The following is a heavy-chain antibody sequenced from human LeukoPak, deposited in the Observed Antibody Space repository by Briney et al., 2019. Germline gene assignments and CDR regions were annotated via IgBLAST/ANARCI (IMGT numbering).Heavy chain of an antibody. CDR2: ISYDGSNE. V-gene: IGHV3-30-3*01. CDR3: ASRYSSSWYVLDY. J-gene: IGHJ4*02. D-gene: IGHD6-13*01. CDR1: GFTFSRYA. Sequence: PGGSLRLSCAASGFTFSRYAMRWVRQAPGKGVEWVAVISYDGSNEYYADSVKGRFTISRDNSKNTLYLQINSLRAEDTAVYYCASRYSSSWYVLDYWGQGTLVTVSS.